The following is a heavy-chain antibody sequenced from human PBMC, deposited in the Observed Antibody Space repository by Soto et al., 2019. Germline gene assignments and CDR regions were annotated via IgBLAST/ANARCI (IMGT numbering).Heavy chain of an antibody. CDR2: IYYSGST. CDR1: GGSISSYY. Sequence: SATLSLTCTVSGGSISSYYWSWIRQPPGKGLEWIGYIYYSGSTNYNPSLKSRVTISVDTSKNQFSLKLSSVTAADTAVYYCARVDAINWFDPWGQGTLVTVSS. J-gene: IGHJ5*02. V-gene: IGHV4-59*01. CDR3: ARVDAINWFDP. D-gene: IGHD2-2*02.